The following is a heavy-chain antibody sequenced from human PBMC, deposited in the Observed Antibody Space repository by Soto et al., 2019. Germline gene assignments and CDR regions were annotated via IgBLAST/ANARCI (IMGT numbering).Heavy chain of an antibody. CDR3: AKARCTTSNCYVPDY. CDR1: GFSFITYT. Sequence: GGSLRLSCAAFGFSFITYTMSWVRRAPGKGLEWVSAISGSGGSPSYADSVQGRFTISRDNPKKTLYLQMNSLRAEDTAVYYCAKARCTTSNCYVPDYWGQGTLVTVSS. D-gene: IGHD2-8*01. CDR2: ISGSGGSP. V-gene: IGHV3-23*01. J-gene: IGHJ4*02.